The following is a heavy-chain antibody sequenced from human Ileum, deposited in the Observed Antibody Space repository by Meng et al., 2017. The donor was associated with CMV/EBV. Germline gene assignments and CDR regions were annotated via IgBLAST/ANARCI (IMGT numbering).Heavy chain of an antibody. Sequence: GESLKISCAASGFTFSSYGMNWVRQAPGKGLEWVAFIRYDGSTTFYIDSVKGRFTISRDNAKNSLYLQMNSLRAEDTAVYYCARDYSGSGRIHGTPNWGQGTLVTVSS. CDR3: ARDYSGSGRIHGTPN. CDR1: GFTFSSYG. CDR2: IRYDGSTT. V-gene: IGHV3-30*02. D-gene: IGHD3-10*01. J-gene: IGHJ4*02.